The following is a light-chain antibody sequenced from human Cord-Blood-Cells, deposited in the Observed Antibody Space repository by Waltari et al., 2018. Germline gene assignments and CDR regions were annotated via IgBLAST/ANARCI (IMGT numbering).Light chain of an antibody. J-gene: IGKJ1*01. CDR3: QQRSNWPRT. CDR2: DAS. V-gene: IGKV3-11*01. Sequence: EIVLTQSPATLSLSPGARATLSCRASQSVSSYLAWYQQKPGQAPRLLIYDASNRATGIPARFSGSGSGTDFTLTISSLEPEDFAVYDCQQRSNWPRTFGQGTKVEIK. CDR1: QSVSSY.